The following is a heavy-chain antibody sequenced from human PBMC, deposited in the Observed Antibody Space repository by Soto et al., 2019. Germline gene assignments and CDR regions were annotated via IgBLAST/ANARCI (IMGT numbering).Heavy chain of an antibody. V-gene: IGHV4-39*01. J-gene: IGHJ4*02. CDR1: RGSISSSSYY. CDR2: VYYSGST. Sequence: SETLSLTCTVSRGSISSSSYYWAWIRQPPGKGLEWIGSVYYSGSTYYNPSLKSRVTISVDALKNQFSLNLSFVTAADTAVYYCARHDASGHLFYDWGQGTMVTVS. D-gene: IGHD3-3*02. CDR3: ARHDASGHLFYD.